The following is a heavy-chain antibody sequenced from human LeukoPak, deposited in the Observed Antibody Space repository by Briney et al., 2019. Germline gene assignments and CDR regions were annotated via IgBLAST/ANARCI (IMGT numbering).Heavy chain of an antibody. CDR1: GGSVSSGSYY. J-gene: IGHJ6*02. CDR2: IYYSGST. D-gene: IGHD5-18*01. CDR3: ARELGYSYGHYYYYYGMDV. Sequence: PSETLSLTCTVSGGSVSSGSYYWSWLRPPQGKGLEWIGYIYYSGSTNYNPSLKSRVTISVDTSKNQFSLKLSSGTAADTAVYYCARELGYSYGHYYYYYGMDVWGQGTTVTVSS. V-gene: IGHV4-61*01.